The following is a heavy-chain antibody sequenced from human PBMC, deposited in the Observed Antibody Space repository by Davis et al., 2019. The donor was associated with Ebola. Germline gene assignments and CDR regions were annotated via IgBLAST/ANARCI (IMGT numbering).Heavy chain of an antibody. V-gene: IGHV3-48*02. Sequence: GGSLRLSCAASGFTFSSYSMNWVRQAPGKGLEWVSYISGSSSTIYYADSVKGRFTISRDNAKNSLYLQMNSLRDEDTAVYYCISDVQLAYCGGDCYGSVDVWGQGTTVTVSS. D-gene: IGHD2-21*02. CDR1: GFTFSSYS. J-gene: IGHJ6*02. CDR2: ISGSSSTI. CDR3: ISDVQLAYCGGDCYGSVDV.